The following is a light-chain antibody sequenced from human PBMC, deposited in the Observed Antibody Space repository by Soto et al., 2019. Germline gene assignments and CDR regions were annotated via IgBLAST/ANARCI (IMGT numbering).Light chain of an antibody. CDR3: QQYNNWPPYT. J-gene: IGKJ2*01. Sequence: EIVMTQSPGTLSVSPGERATLSCRASQSVSSSLAWYQQRPGQAPMLLIYGAYTRATGVPARFSGGGSGTEFTLTIASLQSEYFAVYYCQQYNNWPPYTFGQGTKLQIK. CDR2: GAY. CDR1: QSVSSS. V-gene: IGKV3-15*01.